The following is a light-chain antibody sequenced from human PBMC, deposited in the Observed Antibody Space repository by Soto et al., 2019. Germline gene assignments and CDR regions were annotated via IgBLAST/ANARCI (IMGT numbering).Light chain of an antibody. CDR3: QQRSNCPLT. CDR2: DAS. V-gene: IGKV3-11*01. Sequence: IVLTQSPATLSLSPGEGATLSCRASQSVSSYLAWYQQKPGQAPRLLIYDASNRATGIPARFSGSGSGTDLTLTISSLEPEDFAVYFCQQRSNCPLTFGGGTKVDIK. CDR1: QSVSSY. J-gene: IGKJ4*01.